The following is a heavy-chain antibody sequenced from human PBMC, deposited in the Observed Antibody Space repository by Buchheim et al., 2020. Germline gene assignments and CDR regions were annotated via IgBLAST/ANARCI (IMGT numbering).Heavy chain of an antibody. Sequence: QMQLVQSGPEVKKPGTSVKASCKASGFTFTSSAVQWVRQARGQRLEWIGWIVVGSGNTNYAQKFQERVTITRDMSTSTAYMELSSLRSEDTAVYYCAAAGTSYYYYGMDVWGQGTT. V-gene: IGHV1-58*01. CDR1: GFTFTSSA. CDR3: AAAGTSYYYYGMDV. D-gene: IGHD6-13*01. CDR2: IVVGSGNT. J-gene: IGHJ6*02.